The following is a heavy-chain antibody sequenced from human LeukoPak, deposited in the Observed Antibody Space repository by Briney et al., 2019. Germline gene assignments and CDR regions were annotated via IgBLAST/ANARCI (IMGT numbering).Heavy chain of an antibody. CDR2: IYSGGST. V-gene: IGHV3-53*01. CDR1: GFTVSSNY. J-gene: IGHJ4*02. Sequence: PGGSLRLSCAASGFTVSSNYMSWVRQAAGKGLEWVSVIYSGGSTYYADSVKGRFTISRDNSKNTLYLQMNSLRAEDTAVYYCARTLGVATIPDDYYFDYWGQGTLVTVSS. D-gene: IGHD5-12*01. CDR3: ARTLGVATIPDDYYFDY.